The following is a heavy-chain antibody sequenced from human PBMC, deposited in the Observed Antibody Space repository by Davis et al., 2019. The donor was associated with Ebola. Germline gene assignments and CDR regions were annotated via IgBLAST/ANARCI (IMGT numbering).Heavy chain of an antibody. CDR3: ARDLVVVAADYFDY. V-gene: IGHV3-21*05. CDR1: GFTFSSYS. D-gene: IGHD2-15*01. Sequence: SLRLSCAASGFTFSSYSMNWVRQAPGKGLEWVSYISSSSSYTNYADSVKGRFTISRDNAKNSLYLQMNSLRAEDTAVYYCARDLVVVAADYFDYWGQGTLVTVSS. CDR2: ISSSSSYT. J-gene: IGHJ4*02.